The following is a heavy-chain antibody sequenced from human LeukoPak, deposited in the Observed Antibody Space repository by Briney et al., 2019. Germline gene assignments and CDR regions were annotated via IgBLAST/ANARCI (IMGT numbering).Heavy chain of an antibody. CDR1: GFTFSSYA. Sequence: PGGSLRLSCAASGFTFSSYAVHWVRQAPGKGLEWVAVISYDGSNKYYADSVKGRFTISRDNSKNTVSLQMNSLRAEDTAVYYCAGDGWHGLFTYWGQGTLVTVSS. J-gene: IGHJ4*02. D-gene: IGHD5-24*01. V-gene: IGHV3-30*04. CDR2: ISYDGSNK. CDR3: AGDGWHGLFTY.